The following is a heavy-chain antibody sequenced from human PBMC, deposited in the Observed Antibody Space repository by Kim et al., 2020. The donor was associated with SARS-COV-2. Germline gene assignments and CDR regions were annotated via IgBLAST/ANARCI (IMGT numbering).Heavy chain of an antibody. CDR2: ISGSGGST. J-gene: IGHJ5*02. V-gene: IGHV3-23*01. CDR1: GFTFSSYA. CDR3: AKDWITMVRGLAPAGNWFDP. Sequence: GGSLRLSCAASGFTFSSYAMSWVRQAPGKGLEWVSAISGSGGSTYYADSVKGRFTISRDNSKNTLYLQMNSLRAEDTAVYYCAKDWITMVRGLAPAGNWFDPWGQGTLVTVSS. D-gene: IGHD3-10*01.